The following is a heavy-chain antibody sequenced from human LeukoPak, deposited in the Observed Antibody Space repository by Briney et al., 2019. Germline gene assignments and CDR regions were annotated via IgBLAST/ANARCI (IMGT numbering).Heavy chain of an antibody. D-gene: IGHD1-1*01. CDR1: GFTFSSYG. CDR3: ARDTTGTTYAFDI. Sequence: GGSLRLSCAASGFTFSSYGMNWVRQAPGKGLEWVSSISSSSNYIYYADSVKGRFTISRDNAKNSLYLQMNSLRAEDTAVYYCARDTTGTTYAFDIWGQGTVVTVSS. CDR2: ISSSSNYI. J-gene: IGHJ3*02. V-gene: IGHV3-21*01.